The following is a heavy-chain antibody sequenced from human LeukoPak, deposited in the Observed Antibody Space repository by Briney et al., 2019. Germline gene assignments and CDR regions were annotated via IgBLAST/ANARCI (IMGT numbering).Heavy chain of an antibody. J-gene: IGHJ4*02. D-gene: IGHD3-22*01. Sequence: GGSLRLSCAASGFTFSSYSMNWVRQAPGKGLEWVSSISSSSSYIYYADSVKGRFTISRDNAKNSLYLQMNGLRAEDTAVYYCARRLEGYYDSSGYFNWGQGTLVTVSS. CDR3: ARRLEGYYDSSGYFN. V-gene: IGHV3-21*01. CDR2: ISSSSSYI. CDR1: GFTFSSYS.